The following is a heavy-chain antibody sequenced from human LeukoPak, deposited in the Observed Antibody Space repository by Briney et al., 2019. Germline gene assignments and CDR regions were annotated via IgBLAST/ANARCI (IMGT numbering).Heavy chain of an antibody. J-gene: IGHJ4*02. CDR3: ARDPSNSSGYHAHFDS. Sequence: ASVTVSCKASGYTFNHHGISWVRQAPGQGLEWMGWISCYNGDTMYAQNVQGRITMTTDTSTRTVYLELRRLRADDTAIYYCARDPSNSSGYHAHFDSWGQGTLVTVSS. CDR2: ISCYNGDT. CDR1: GYTFNHHG. D-gene: IGHD3-22*01. V-gene: IGHV1-18*01.